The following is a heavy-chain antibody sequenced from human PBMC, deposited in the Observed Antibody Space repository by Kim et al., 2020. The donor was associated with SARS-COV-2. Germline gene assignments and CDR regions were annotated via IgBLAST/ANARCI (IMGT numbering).Heavy chain of an antibody. V-gene: IGHV4-39*07. J-gene: IGHJ4*02. CDR1: GVSVSSCCYY. Sequence: SETLSLTCTVSGVSVSSCCYYWGWMRQSPGKGLEWIGSVYNSGATYYTPSLRSRVTMSLDTSKNQFSLNLSSVTAADTAVYYAFYYDSSGYYYDDYWGQG. CDR3: FYYDSSGYYYDDY. CDR2: VYNSGAT. D-gene: IGHD3-22*01.